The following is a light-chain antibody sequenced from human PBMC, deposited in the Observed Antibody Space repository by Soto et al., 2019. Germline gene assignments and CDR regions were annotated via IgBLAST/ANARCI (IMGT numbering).Light chain of an antibody. Sequence: DIQVTQSPSSVSASVGDRVPITCRATRDISRWLAWYEQKPGKAPKLVIYAASNLQSGVPSRFSGSGSGTDFTLTINSLQPDDFATYYCPQSNSFPYTFGQGTKLEI. CDR2: AAS. V-gene: IGKV1-12*01. J-gene: IGKJ2*01. CDR1: RDISRW. CDR3: PQSNSFPYT.